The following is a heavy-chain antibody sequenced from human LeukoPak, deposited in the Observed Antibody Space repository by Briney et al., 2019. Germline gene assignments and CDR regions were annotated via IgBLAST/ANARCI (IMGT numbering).Heavy chain of an antibody. Sequence: GGSLRLSCAASGFTFSGYAMGWVRQAPGKGLEWVSTVSGRRDITYYTDSVKGRFTISGDNSKNTLYLQMNSLRAEDTAVYYCARGPSGYHNTGGQGTLVTVSS. D-gene: IGHD5-12*01. CDR2: VSGRRDIT. CDR3: ARGPSGYHNT. V-gene: IGHV3-23*01. CDR1: GFTFSGYA. J-gene: IGHJ4*02.